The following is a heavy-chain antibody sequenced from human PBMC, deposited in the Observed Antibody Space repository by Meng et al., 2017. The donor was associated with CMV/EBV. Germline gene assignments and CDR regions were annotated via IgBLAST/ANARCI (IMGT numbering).Heavy chain of an antibody. Sequence: GESLKISCAASGFTFSSEWMSWVRQAPGKGLEWVANIKQDGSEKYYVDSVKGRFTICRDNAKNSLYLQMNSLRAEDTAVYYCARNLIYCSSTSCYEGGAFDIWGQGTMVTVSS. CDR2: IKQDGSEK. CDR1: GFTFSSEW. CDR3: ARNLIYCSSTSCYEGGAFDI. D-gene: IGHD2-2*01. J-gene: IGHJ3*02. V-gene: IGHV3-7*01.